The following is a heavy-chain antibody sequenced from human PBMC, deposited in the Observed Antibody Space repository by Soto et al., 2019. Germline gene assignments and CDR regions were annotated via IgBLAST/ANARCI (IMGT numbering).Heavy chain of an antibody. J-gene: IGHJ4*02. Sequence: ASVKVSCKTFGFTFTNYVLFWVRQAPGQRLEWVGWIHAGNGNTEYSEKFQGRVTLTTDTSASTAYMELSSLRSEDTAVYYCARDDFYAHRSGCTSYLFDFWGQGSLVTVSS. V-gene: IGHV1-3*01. D-gene: IGHD2-15*01. CDR2: IHAGNGNT. CDR3: ARDDFYAHRSGCTSYLFDF. CDR1: GFTFTNYV.